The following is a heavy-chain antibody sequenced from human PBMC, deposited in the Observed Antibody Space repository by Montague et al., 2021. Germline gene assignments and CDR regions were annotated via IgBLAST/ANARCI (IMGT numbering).Heavy chain of an antibody. CDR2: IYHSGNT. J-gene: IGHJ4*02. CDR1: GGSISSSNW. D-gene: IGHD3-10*01. Sequence: SETLSLTCAVSGGSISSSNWWSWVRQPPGKGLEWMGEIYHSGNTNYNPSLKSRVTISVDKSKNQFSLKLRSVTAADTAVYYCARDRWFGELSIWGQGTLVPVSS. V-gene: IGHV4-4*02. CDR3: ARDRWFGELSI.